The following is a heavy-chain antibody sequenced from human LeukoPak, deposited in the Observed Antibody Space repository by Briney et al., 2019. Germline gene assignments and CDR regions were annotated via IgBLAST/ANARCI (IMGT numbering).Heavy chain of an antibody. Sequence: KPGGSLRLSCAASGFTFSIYTMNWVRQAPGKGLEWVSSISTSSSYIYYADSVKGRFTISRDNAKNSLYLQMNSLRAEDTAVYYCARGGSYLSAFDIWGQGTMVTVSS. J-gene: IGHJ3*02. CDR1: GFTFSIYT. CDR3: ARGGSYLSAFDI. D-gene: IGHD1-26*01. CDR2: ISTSSSYI. V-gene: IGHV3-21*04.